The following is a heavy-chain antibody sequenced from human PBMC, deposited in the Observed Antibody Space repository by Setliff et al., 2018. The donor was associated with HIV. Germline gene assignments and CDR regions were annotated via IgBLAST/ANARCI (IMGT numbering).Heavy chain of an antibody. CDR1: GGSTSTGGYY. J-gene: IGHJ2*01. CDR3: ARRDRSGFYYWYFDL. V-gene: IGHV4-31*03. Sequence: SETLSLTCTVSGGSTSTGGYYWSWIRQQPGKGLEWIGYSDYNGRTYYNPSLKSRVTISVDTSKNQFSLKLSSVTAADTAVYYCARRDRSGFYYWYFDLWGRGTLVTVSS. D-gene: IGHD3-22*01. CDR2: SDYNGRT.